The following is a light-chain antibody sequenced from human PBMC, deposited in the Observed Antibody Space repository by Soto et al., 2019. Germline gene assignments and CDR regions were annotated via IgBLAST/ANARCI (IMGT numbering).Light chain of an antibody. J-gene: IGKJ5*01. V-gene: IGKV3-11*01. CDR3: QQRSNWLPIT. CDR1: QDISSY. Sequence: IVLTQSPVTLSLSPGERATLSCRASQDISSYLIWYQQKPGQSPRLLMYDVSNRATGIPARFSGSGSGTDFTLTISSLEPEDLAVYYCQQRSNWLPITFGQGTRLEIK. CDR2: DVS.